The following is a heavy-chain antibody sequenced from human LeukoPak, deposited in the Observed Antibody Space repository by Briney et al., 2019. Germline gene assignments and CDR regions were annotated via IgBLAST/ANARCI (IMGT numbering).Heavy chain of an antibody. J-gene: IGHJ3*02. CDR1: GFTFDDYA. Sequence: GGSLRLSCAASGFTFDDYAMHWVRQAPGKGLEWVSGINWNGDNTDYADSVRGRFTISRDNAKISLFLQMSSLRAEDTALYYCAKGYTYGPSNEAFDIWGQGTMVTVSS. CDR3: AKGYTYGPSNEAFDI. V-gene: IGHV3-9*01. D-gene: IGHD5-18*01. CDR2: INWNGDNT.